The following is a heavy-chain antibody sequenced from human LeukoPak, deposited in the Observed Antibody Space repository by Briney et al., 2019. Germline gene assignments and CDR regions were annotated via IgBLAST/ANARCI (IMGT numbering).Heavy chain of an antibody. D-gene: IGHD6-19*01. J-gene: IGHJ4*02. CDR2: IYSGGST. V-gene: IGHV3-66*01. Sequence: PGGSLRLSCAASGFTFSSYAVSWVRQAPGKGLEWVSVIYSGGSTYYADSVKGRFTISRDNSKNTLYLQMNSLRAEDTAVYYCATAVAGIGAFDYWGQGTLVTVSS. CDR3: ATAVAGIGAFDY. CDR1: GFTFSSYA.